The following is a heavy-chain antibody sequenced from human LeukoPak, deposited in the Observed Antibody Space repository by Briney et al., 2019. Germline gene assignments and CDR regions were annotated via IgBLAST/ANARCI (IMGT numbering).Heavy chain of an antibody. V-gene: IGHV3-7*01. Sequence: GGSLRLSCAASRFTFSSYWMSWVRQAQGKGLEWVANIKQDGSEKYYVDSVKGRFTISRDNAKNSLYLQMNSLRAEDTAVYYCARELGYSGYDFGGFDYWGQGALVTVSS. CDR3: ARELGYSGYDFGGFDY. J-gene: IGHJ4*02. D-gene: IGHD5-12*01. CDR2: IKQDGSEK. CDR1: RFTFSSYW.